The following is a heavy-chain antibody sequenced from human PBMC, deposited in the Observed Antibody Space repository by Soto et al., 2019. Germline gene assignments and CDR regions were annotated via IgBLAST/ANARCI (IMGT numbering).Heavy chain of an antibody. D-gene: IGHD3-3*01. CDR2: INTNSGGT. CDR3: ARDSGVVMTTWFDP. J-gene: IGHJ5*02. V-gene: IGHV1-2*02. Sequence: QVQVVQSGAEVKKPGASVKVSCKVSGDTFSDFYVHWLRQAPGQGLEWMGCINTNSGGTYYAQKFQGKITLTRDTFISTASMERDRLTSDDTAVYYCARDSGVVMTTWFDPWCQGPLVTVSA. CDR1: GDTFSDFY.